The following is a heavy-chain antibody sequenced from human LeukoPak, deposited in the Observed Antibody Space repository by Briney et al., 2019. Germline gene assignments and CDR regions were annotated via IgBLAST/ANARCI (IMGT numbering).Heavy chain of an antibody. CDR2: ISSSSSTI. CDR3: ARDRRDYGDYGWYFDL. Sequence: GGSLRLSCAASGFTFSSYSMNWVRQAPGKGLEWVSYISSSSSTIYCADSVKGRFTISRDNAKNSLYLQMNSLGAEDTAVYYCARDRRDYGDYGWYFDLWGRGTLVTVSS. D-gene: IGHD4-17*01. CDR1: GFTFSSYS. J-gene: IGHJ2*01. V-gene: IGHV3-48*04.